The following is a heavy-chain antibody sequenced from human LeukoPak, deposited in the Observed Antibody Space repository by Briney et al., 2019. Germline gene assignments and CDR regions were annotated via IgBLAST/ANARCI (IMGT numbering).Heavy chain of an antibody. V-gene: IGHV1-2*02. J-gene: IGHJ4*02. CDR3: ARVLTSGWYRYFDY. CDR1: GYTFTGYY. D-gene: IGHD6-19*01. CDR2: INPSSGGT. Sequence: ASVKVSCKASGYTFTGYYMHWVRQAPGQGHEWMGWINPSSGGTNYAQKFQGRVTMTRDTSISTAYMELSRLRSDDTAVYYCARVLTSGWYRYFDYWGQGTLVTVSS.